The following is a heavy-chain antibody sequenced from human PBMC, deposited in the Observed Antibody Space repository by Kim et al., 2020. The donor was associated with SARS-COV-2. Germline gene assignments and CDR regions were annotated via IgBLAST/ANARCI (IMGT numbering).Heavy chain of an antibody. D-gene: IGHD6-19*01. CDR1: GYTFTSYG. Sequence: ASVKVSCKASGYTFTSYGISWVRQAPGQGLEWMGWISAYNGNTNYAQKLQGRVTMTTDTSTSTAYMELRSLRSDDTAVYYCARDSTIAVAPTPDYWGQGTLVTVSS. CDR3: ARDSTIAVAPTPDY. CDR2: ISAYNGNT. V-gene: IGHV1-18*04. J-gene: IGHJ4*02.